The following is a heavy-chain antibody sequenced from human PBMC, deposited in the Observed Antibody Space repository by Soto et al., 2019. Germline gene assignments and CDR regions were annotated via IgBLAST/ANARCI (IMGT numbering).Heavy chain of an antibody. V-gene: IGHV3-30-3*01. CDR3: AAYYYDSSVPYYFGY. CDR2: ISYDGSNK. Sequence: PGGSLRLSCAASGFTFSSYAMHWVRQAPGKGLEWVAVISYDGSNKYYADSVKGRFTISRDNSKNTLYLQMNSLRAEDTAVYYCAAYYYDSSVPYYFGYWGQGTLVTVSS. J-gene: IGHJ4*02. D-gene: IGHD3-22*01. CDR1: GFTFSSYA.